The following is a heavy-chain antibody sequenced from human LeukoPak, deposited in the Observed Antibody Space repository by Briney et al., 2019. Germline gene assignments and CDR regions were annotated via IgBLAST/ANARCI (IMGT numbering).Heavy chain of an antibody. D-gene: IGHD3-10*01. CDR3: AREDNGSGSYSDY. CDR2: ISPSGGSS. J-gene: IGHJ4*02. CDR1: GYTFTDYY. Sequence: ASVKVSCKASGYTFTDYYIHWVRQAPGQGLEWMGIISPSGGSSSYAQKFQGRVTITADESTSTAYMELSSLRSEDTAVYYCAREDNGSGSYSDYWGQGTLVTVSS. V-gene: IGHV1-46*01.